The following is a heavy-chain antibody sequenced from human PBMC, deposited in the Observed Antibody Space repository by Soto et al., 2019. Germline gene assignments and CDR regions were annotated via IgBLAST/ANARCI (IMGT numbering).Heavy chain of an antibody. V-gene: IGHV4-59*01. CDR3: ARGEDAFFYYGLDV. CDR2: IYDTGISGYTPST. J-gene: IGHJ6*02. Sequence: ASETLSLSCSVSGGSITSSYWSWIRRPPGKGLEWIAYIYDTGISGYTPSTSYNPSLKSRVTMSVDTSKSQFSLKLTSVTAADTAVYYCARGEDAFFYYGLDVWGQGITVTVSS. CDR1: GGSITSSY.